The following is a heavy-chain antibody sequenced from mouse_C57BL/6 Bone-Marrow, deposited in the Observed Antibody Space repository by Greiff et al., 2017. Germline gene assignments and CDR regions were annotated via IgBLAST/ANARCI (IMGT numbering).Heavy chain of an antibody. CDR2: IYPSDSET. CDR1: GYTFTSYW. Sequence: QVQLQQPGAELVRPGSSVKLSCKASGYTFTSYWMDWVKQRPGQGLEWIGNIYPSDSETHYNQKFKDKATLTVDKSSSTAYMQLSSLTSEDSAVYYCARGSLRLYWFAYWGQGTLVTVSA. V-gene: IGHV1-61*01. D-gene: IGHD3-2*02. CDR3: ARGSLRLYWFAY. J-gene: IGHJ3*01.